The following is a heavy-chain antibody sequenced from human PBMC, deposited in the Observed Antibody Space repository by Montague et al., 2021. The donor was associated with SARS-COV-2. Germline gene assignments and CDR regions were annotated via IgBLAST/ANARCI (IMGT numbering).Heavy chain of an antibody. J-gene: IGHJ6*02. V-gene: IGHV3-20*04. CDR1: GFTFEDYG. D-gene: IGHD6-13*01. Sequence: SLRLSCAVSGFTFEDYGMSWVRQAPGKGLEWVSGINWNGGYTDYVDSVKGRFTISRDTAKKSLYLQMDSLRAEDTALYYCAREKRGVAAALIYYYGMDVWGQGTRVTVSS. CDR3: AREKRGVAAALIYYYGMDV. CDR2: INWNGGYT.